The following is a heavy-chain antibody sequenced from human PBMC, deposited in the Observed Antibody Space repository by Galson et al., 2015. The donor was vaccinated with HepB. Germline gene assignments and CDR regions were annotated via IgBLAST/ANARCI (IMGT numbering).Heavy chain of an antibody. CDR3: ITEKGAIQEWKGAFDF. D-gene: IGHD2-2*02. CDR1: GFTFSNVW. CDR2: FKSKTDGGTA. V-gene: IGHV3-15*01. Sequence: SLRLSCAASGFTFSNVWMSWVRQAPGKGLEWVGRFKSKTDGGTADYAAPVKGRFTISRDDSKNTLYPQMNSLKIEDTAVYYCITEKGAIQEWKGAFDFWGQGTLVTVSS. J-gene: IGHJ4*02.